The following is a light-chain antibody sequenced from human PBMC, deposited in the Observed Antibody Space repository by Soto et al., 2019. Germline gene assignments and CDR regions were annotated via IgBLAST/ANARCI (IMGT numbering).Light chain of an antibody. V-gene: IGKV3-15*01. CDR1: QSVGST. CDR3: QRFNRWPLS. CDR2: DTS. Sequence: EIVLTQSPAALSVSPGERATLSCWASQSVGSTLNWYQQKPGQAPRLLSYDTSIRATGIPARFSGSGSGTEFTLTIASLQSEDFGVYYCQRFNRWPLSFGGGTKVEI. J-gene: IGKJ4*01.